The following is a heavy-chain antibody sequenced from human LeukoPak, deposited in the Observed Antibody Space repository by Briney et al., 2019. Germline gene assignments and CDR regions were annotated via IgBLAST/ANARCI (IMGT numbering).Heavy chain of an antibody. CDR2: ISSSSSYI. CDR3: ASPLAYCGGDCLEAIDY. D-gene: IGHD2-21*02. Sequence: GGSLRLSGAASGFTFSSYSMNWVRKAPGKGLEWVSSISSSSSYIYYADSVKGRFTISRDNAKNSLYLQMNSLRAEDTAVYYCASPLAYCGGDCLEAIDYWGQGTLVTVSS. J-gene: IGHJ4*02. V-gene: IGHV3-21*01. CDR1: GFTFSSYS.